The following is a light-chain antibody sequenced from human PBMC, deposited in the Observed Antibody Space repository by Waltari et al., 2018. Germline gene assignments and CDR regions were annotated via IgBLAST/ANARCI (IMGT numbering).Light chain of an antibody. Sequence: DIQMTQSPSSLSASLGNRFTITCRASENVNNYLNWYQQKPGKAPKLLIYKASTLQSGVPSRFSGSGSGKDYTFTISSLQSEDVATYYCQHNYGTPLTFGGGTKVEIK. CDR3: QHNYGTPLT. CDR1: ENVNNY. V-gene: IGKV1-39*01. CDR2: KAS. J-gene: IGKJ4*01.